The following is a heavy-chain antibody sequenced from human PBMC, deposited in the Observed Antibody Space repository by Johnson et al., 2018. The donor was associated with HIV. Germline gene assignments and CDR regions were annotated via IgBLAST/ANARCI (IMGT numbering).Heavy chain of an antibody. CDR2: ISWNSGSI. D-gene: IGHD6-19*01. V-gene: IGHV3-9*01. CDR1: GFTFDDYA. Sequence: VQLVESGGGLVQHGRSLRLSCAASGFTFDDYAMHWVRQAPGKGLEWVSGISWNSGSIGYADSVKGRFTISRDNAKNSLYLQMNSLRAEDTALYYCAKDLRIAVAGVAFDIWGQGTMVTVSS. J-gene: IGHJ3*02. CDR3: AKDLRIAVAGVAFDI.